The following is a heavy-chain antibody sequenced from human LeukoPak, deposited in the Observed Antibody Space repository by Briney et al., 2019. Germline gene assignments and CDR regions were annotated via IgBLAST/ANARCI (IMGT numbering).Heavy chain of an antibody. J-gene: IGHJ5*02. D-gene: IGHD1-26*01. Sequence: SETLSLTCTVSGGSISSSGYYWGWIRQPPGKGLEWIASIYYSGSTYYNPSLKSRVTISVDTSKNQLSLKLSSLTAADTAVYYCARHEYGGSYYGLSWFDPWGQGTLVTVSS. V-gene: IGHV4-39*01. CDR1: GGSISSSGYY. CDR2: IYYSGST. CDR3: ARHEYGGSYYGLSWFDP.